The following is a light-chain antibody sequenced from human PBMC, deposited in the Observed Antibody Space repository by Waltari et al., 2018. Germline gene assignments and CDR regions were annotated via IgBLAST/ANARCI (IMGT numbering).Light chain of an antibody. CDR2: GSS. CDR1: GSNLRAGYD. J-gene: IGLJ3*02. CDR3: QSYDTSLSVV. V-gene: IGLV1-40*01. Sequence: QSVLTQPPSVSGAPGQRVTLSCTGSGSNLRAGYDVHWYQQLPRAAPKLLIYGSSSRPLGVPDRFFGSTSGTSASLAIIGLQAEDEADYYCQSYDTSLSVVFGGGTKLTVL.